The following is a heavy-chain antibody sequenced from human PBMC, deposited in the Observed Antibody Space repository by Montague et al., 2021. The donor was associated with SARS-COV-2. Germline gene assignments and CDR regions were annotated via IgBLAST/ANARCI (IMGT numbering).Heavy chain of an antibody. CDR1: GGSFSDYY. CDR2: INHSGRT. CDR3: ARAFIAAAGTTSFDY. J-gene: IGHJ4*02. Sequence: SETLSLTCAVYGGSFSDYYWTWIRQSPGKGLEWIGEINHSGRTNYKPSLKSRVTMSVDTSKNQFSLKLSSVTAADTAVYYCARAFIAAAGTTSFDYWGQGTLVTVSS. D-gene: IGHD6-13*01. V-gene: IGHV4-34*01.